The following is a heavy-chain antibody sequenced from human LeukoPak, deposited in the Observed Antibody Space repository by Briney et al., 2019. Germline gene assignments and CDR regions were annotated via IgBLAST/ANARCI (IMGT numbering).Heavy chain of an antibody. J-gene: IGHJ4*02. Sequence: SETLSLTCTVSGGSISSSSYYWGWIRQPPGKGLEWIGSIYYSGSTYYNPSLKSRVTISVDTSKNQFSLKLSSVTAADTAVYYCAGLPGLTTVVTWGQEPWSPSPQ. CDR1: GGSISSSSYY. D-gene: IGHD4-23*01. V-gene: IGHV4-39*07. CDR2: IYYSGST. CDR3: AGLPGLTTVVT.